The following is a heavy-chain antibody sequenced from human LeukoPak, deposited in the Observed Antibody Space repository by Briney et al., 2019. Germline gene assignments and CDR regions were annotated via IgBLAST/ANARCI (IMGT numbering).Heavy chain of an antibody. Sequence: PGRSLRLSCAASGFTFSSYGMHWVRQAPGKGLEWVAVISYDGSNKYYADSVKGRFTISRDNSKNTLYLQMNSLRAEDTAVYYCARGARRYYYYGMDVWGQGTTVTVSS. CDR3: ARGARRYYYYGMDV. V-gene: IGHV3-30*03. J-gene: IGHJ6*02. CDR1: GFTFSSYG. CDR2: ISYDGSNK.